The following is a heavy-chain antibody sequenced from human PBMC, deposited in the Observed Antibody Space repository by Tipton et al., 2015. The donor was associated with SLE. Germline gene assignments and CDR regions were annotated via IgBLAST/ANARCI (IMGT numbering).Heavy chain of an antibody. CDR2: IYSGGST. J-gene: IGHJ4*02. D-gene: IGHD4-11*01. CDR1: GFTFSSYA. V-gene: IGHV3-53*01. CDR3: ASADYLEGY. Sequence: SLRLSCAASGFTFSSYAMSWVRQAPGKGLEWVSVIYSGGSTYYADSVKGRFTISRDNSKNTLYLQMNSLRAEDTAVYYCASADYLEGYWGQGTLVTVSS.